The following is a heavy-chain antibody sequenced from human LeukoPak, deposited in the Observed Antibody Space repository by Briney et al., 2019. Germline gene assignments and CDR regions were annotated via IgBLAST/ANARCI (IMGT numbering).Heavy chain of an antibody. V-gene: IGHV4-59*11. CDR1: GGSITSLY. D-gene: IGHD5-24*01. CDR3: VRSATIAVFRYGMDV. J-gene: IGHJ6*02. Sequence: SETLSLTCSVSGGSITSLYWSWVRQPPGKGLEYVGYVHHTGVTNFNPSLRGRVTVSMDASKNQFYLKLNSVTAADTAVYYCVRSATIAVFRYGMDVWGQGTTVTVSS. CDR2: VHHTGVT.